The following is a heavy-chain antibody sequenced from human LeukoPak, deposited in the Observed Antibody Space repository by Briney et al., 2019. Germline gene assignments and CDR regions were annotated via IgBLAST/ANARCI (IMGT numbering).Heavy chain of an antibody. D-gene: IGHD1-26*01. V-gene: IGHV3-30*18. J-gene: IGHJ4*02. CDR1: GFTFSSYG. Sequence: PGRSLRLSCAASGFTFSSYGMHWVRQAPGKGLEWVAVISYDGSNKYYADSVKGRFTISRDNSKNTLYLQMNSLRAEDTAVYYCAKDEDCGSYLVYWGQGTLVTVSS. CDR2: ISYDGSNK. CDR3: AKDEDCGSYLVY.